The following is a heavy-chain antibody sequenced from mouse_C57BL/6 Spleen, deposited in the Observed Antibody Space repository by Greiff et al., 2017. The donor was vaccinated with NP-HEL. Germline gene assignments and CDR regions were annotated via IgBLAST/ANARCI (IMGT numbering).Heavy chain of an antibody. V-gene: IGHV7-1*01. Sequence: EVHLVESGGGLVQSGRSLILSCATSGFTFSDFYMEWVRQAPGKGLEWIAASRNKANDYTTEYSASVKGRFIVSRDTSQSILYLQMNALRAEDTAIYYCARTGTKGYFDVWGTGTTVTVSS. CDR1: GFTFSDFY. CDR3: ARTGTKGYFDV. J-gene: IGHJ1*03. D-gene: IGHD4-1*01. CDR2: SRNKANDYTT.